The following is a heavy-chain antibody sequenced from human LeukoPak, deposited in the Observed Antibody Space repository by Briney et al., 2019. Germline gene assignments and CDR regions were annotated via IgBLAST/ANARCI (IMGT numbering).Heavy chain of an antibody. D-gene: IGHD3-3*01. Sequence: PGGSLRLSCAASGFTFSGSAMSWVRQAPGKGLEWVSSITGDCNYIFYADSVKGRFTISRDNAQNSLFLELNSLRGEDTAVYYCARERNFYYFDYWGQGALVTVSS. CDR2: ITGDCNYI. CDR1: GFTFSGSA. V-gene: IGHV3-21*01. CDR3: ARERNFYYFDY. J-gene: IGHJ4*02.